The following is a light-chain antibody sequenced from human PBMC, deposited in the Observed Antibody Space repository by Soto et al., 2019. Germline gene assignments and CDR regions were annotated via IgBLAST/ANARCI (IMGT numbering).Light chain of an antibody. CDR1: QRVLYSSTDKNY. CDR2: WAS. Sequence: DIVMTPSPDSLAVSLGERATINCKSSQRVLYSSTDKNYLAWYQQKPGPPPNLLIYWASTRECGVPDRFSGSGSGTDFTLTISSLQAEDVAVYYCQQYYSTPVTFGQGTKLEIK. CDR3: QQYYSTPVT. J-gene: IGKJ2*01. V-gene: IGKV4-1*01.